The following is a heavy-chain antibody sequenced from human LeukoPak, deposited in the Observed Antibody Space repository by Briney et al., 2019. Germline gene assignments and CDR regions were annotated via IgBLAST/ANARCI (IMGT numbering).Heavy chain of an antibody. J-gene: IGHJ4*02. CDR1: GVSISSGDYY. CDR2: IYYGGST. V-gene: IGHV4-30-4*01. CDR3: ARTEHGGNSGFDY. Sequence: SQTLSLTCTVSGVSISSGDYYWSWIRQPPGKGLEWIGYIYYGGSTYYNPSLKSPVTISLDTSKNQFSLKLYSVTAADTAVYFCARTEHGGNSGFDYWGQGTLVTVSS. D-gene: IGHD4-23*01.